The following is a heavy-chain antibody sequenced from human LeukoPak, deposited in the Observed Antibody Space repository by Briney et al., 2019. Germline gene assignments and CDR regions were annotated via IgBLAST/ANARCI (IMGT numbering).Heavy chain of an antibody. CDR1: GFTVSSNY. CDR2: IYSGGST. Sequence: GGSLRLSWAASGFTVSSNYMSWVRQAPGKGLEWVSVIYSGGSTYYADSVKGRFTISRDNSKNTLYLQMNSLRAEDTAVYYCARDGFSSGYPYDAFDIWGQGTMVTVSS. CDR3: ARDGFSSGYPYDAFDI. V-gene: IGHV3-53*01. D-gene: IGHD3-22*01. J-gene: IGHJ3*02.